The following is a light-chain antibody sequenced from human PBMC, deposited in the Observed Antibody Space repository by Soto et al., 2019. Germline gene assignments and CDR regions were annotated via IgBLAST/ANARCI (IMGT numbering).Light chain of an antibody. V-gene: IGKV3-20*01. Sequence: EIVLTQSPGTLSSSPGERATLSCRASQSVGGNYLAWYQQKRGKATRLLIYDASSKATGIPDRFSGSGSGTDFTLTISRLEPEDFAVYYCQQCSFSPLTFGGGTNVEIK. CDR3: QQCSFSPLT. J-gene: IGKJ4*01. CDR1: QSVGGNY. CDR2: DAS.